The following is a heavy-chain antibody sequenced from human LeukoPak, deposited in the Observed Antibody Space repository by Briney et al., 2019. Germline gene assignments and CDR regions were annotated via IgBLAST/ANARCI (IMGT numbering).Heavy chain of an antibody. V-gene: IGHV3-9*01. CDR2: ISWNSGSI. Sequence: GGSLRLSCAASGFTFSSYGMHWVRQAPGKGLEWVSGISWNSGSIGYADSVKGRFTISRDNAKNSLYLQMNSLRAEDTALYYCASGYSFASGPDYWGQGTLVTVSS. CDR3: ASGYSFASGPDY. J-gene: IGHJ4*02. CDR1: GFTFSSYG. D-gene: IGHD3-22*01.